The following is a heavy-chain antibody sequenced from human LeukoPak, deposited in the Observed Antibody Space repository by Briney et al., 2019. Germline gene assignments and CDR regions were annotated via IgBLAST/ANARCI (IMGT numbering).Heavy chain of an antibody. CDR2: ISPSGGST. V-gene: IGHV1-2*02. Sequence: ASVKVSCKAFGYTFTSNYMHWVRQAPGQGPEWMGVISPSGGSTTYAQKFQGRVTMTRDTSISTAYMELSRLRSDDTAVYYCACLYYDILTGYQNYYFDYWGQGTLVTVSS. D-gene: IGHD3-9*01. CDR3: ACLYYDILTGYQNYYFDY. CDR1: GYTFTSNY. J-gene: IGHJ4*02.